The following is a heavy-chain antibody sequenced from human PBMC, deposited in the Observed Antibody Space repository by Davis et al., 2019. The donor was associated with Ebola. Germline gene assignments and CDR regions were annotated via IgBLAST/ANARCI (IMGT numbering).Heavy chain of an antibody. J-gene: IGHJ6*02. V-gene: IGHV3-30*03. Sequence: GESLKISCAASGFTFSSYGMHWVRQAPGKGLEWVAVISYDGSNKYYADSVKGRFTISRDNSKNTLYLQMNSLRAEDTAVYYCARDGYYDILYEPRMDVWGQGTTVTVSS. CDR2: ISYDGSNK. CDR3: ARDGYYDILYEPRMDV. CDR1: GFTFSSYG. D-gene: IGHD3-9*01.